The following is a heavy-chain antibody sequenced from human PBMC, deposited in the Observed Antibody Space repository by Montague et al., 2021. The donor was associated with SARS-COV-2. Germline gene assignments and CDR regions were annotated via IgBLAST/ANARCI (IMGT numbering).Heavy chain of an antibody. D-gene: IGHD1-26*01. CDR1: GASMSNPTYS. CDR3: VGEGESMTFDY. V-gene: IGHV4-61*02. J-gene: IGHJ4*02. Sequence: TLSLTCTVSGASMSNPTYSWGWIRQPAGKELEWTGRMFTSGSTTYNPSLKSRVTIAVATYKNQLCLSLDSVTAADTAVYYCVGEGESMTFDYWGQGILVTVSS. CDR2: MFTSGST.